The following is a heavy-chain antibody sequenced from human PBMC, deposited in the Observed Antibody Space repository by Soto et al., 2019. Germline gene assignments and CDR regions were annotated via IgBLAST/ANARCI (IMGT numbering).Heavy chain of an antibody. V-gene: IGHV4-39*01. Sequence: GTLRLTWTVSGGSSSSSSYYWGWIRQPPGKGLEWIGSIYYSGSTYYNPSLKSRVTISVDTSKNQFSLKLSSVTAADTAVYYCARHSPEDSSGYSTALYYFDYWGQGTLLTVSS. CDR2: IYYSGST. J-gene: IGHJ4*02. CDR1: GGSSSSSSYY. CDR3: ARHSPEDSSGYSTALYYFDY. D-gene: IGHD3-22*01.